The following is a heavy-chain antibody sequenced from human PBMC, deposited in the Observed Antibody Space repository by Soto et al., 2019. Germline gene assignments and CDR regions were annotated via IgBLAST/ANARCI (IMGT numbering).Heavy chain of an antibody. CDR2: IWYDESNI. V-gene: IGHV3-33*01. CDR1: GFTFSSYG. Sequence: GGSLRLSCAASGFTFSSYGMHWVRQAPGKGLDWVAVIWYDESNIYYADSVKGRFTISRDNSKNTLFLQMNSLRAEDTAVYYCARDDIPSIAVAIYGMDVWGQGTTVTVSS. D-gene: IGHD6-19*01. J-gene: IGHJ6*02. CDR3: ARDDIPSIAVAIYGMDV.